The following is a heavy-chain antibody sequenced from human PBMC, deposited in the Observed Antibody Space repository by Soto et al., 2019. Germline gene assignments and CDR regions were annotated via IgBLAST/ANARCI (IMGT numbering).Heavy chain of an antibody. Sequence: PSETLSLTCTVSGGSISSYYWSWIRQPPGKGLEWIGYIYYSGSTNYNPSLKSRVTISVDTSKNQFSLKLSSVTAADTAVYYCGRGRGGAYNFDACDNWGQGTMVTVSS. D-gene: IGHD2-21*01. CDR1: GGSISSYY. V-gene: IGHV4-59*01. CDR3: GRGRGGAYNFDACDN. CDR2: IYYSGST. J-gene: IGHJ3*02.